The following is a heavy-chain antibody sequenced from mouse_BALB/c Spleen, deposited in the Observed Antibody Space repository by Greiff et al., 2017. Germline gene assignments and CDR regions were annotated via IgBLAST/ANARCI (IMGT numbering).Heavy chain of an antibody. J-gene: IGHJ3*01. V-gene: IGHV1-7*01. Sequence: VQRVESGAELAKPGASVKMSCKASGYTFTSYWMHWVKQRPGQGLEWIGYINPSTGYTEYNQKFKDKATLTADKSSSTAYMQLSSLTSEDSAVYYCAGNYDGSSGLAYWGQGTLVTVSA. CDR3: AGNYDGSSGLAY. CDR2: INPSTGYT. CDR1: GYTFTSYW. D-gene: IGHD1-1*01.